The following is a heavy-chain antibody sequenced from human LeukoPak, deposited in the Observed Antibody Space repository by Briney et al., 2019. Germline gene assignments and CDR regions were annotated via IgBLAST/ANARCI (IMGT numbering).Heavy chain of an antibody. CDR2: TYHSGST. D-gene: IGHD3-9*01. CDR3: ARGYFDWLHTNWFDP. J-gene: IGHJ5*02. CDR1: GYSISSGYY. Sequence: SETLSLTCTVSGYSISSGYYWGWIRQPPGKGLEWIGSTYHSGSTYYNPSLKSRVTISVDTSKNQFSLKLSSVTAADTAVYYCARGYFDWLHTNWFDPWGQGTLVTVSS. V-gene: IGHV4-38-2*02.